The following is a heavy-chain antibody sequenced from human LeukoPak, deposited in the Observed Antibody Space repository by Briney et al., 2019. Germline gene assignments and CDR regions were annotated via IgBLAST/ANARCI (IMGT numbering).Heavy chain of an antibody. D-gene: IGHD5-24*01. CDR1: GGPFSLYF. Sequence: SETLSLTCVVSGGPFSLYFWSWIRQPPGKGLEWIGEINQSGSTNYNPSLKSRVTTSVDTSKKRLSLKLSSVTAADTAVYYCAFSQEIDDAFDIWGPGTMVTVSS. V-gene: IGHV4-34*01. CDR2: INQSGST. CDR3: AFSQEIDDAFDI. J-gene: IGHJ3*02.